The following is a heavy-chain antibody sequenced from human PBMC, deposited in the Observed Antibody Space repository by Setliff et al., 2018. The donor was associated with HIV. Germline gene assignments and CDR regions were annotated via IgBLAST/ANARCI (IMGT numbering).Heavy chain of an antibody. CDR1: GGSISTSY. Sequence: SETLSLTCTVSGGSISTSYWNWIRQPPGKGLGWIAYIYISGTTNYNPSLKSRVTISLDTSRNQFSLKLGSVTAAGTAMYYCAREHCSGGSCNGFDIWGQGTMVTVSS. CDR2: IYISGTT. CDR3: AREHCSGGSCNGFDI. V-gene: IGHV4-4*09. J-gene: IGHJ3*02. D-gene: IGHD2-15*01.